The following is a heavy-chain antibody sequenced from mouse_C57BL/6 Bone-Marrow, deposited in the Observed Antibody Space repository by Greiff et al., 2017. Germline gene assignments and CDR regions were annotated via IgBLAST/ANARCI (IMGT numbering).Heavy chain of an antibody. Sequence: QVQLQQSGAELVKPGASVKISCKASGYAFSSYWMNWVKQRPGKGLEWIGQIYPGDGDTNYNGKFKGKATLTADKSSSTAYMQLSSLTSEDSAVYFCALTGTGNAMDYWGQGTSVTVSS. D-gene: IGHD4-1*01. CDR3: ALTGTGNAMDY. CDR1: GYAFSSYW. J-gene: IGHJ4*01. CDR2: IYPGDGDT. V-gene: IGHV1-80*01.